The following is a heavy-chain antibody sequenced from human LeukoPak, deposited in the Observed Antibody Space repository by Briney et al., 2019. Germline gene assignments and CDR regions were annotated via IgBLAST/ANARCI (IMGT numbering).Heavy chain of an antibody. CDR1: GFTFSSYA. D-gene: IGHD6-19*01. Sequence: PGGSLRLSCAASGFTFSSYAMSWVRQAPGKGLEWVSAIGGSDGSTFYTDSMKGRFTISRDNSKNTLFLQINSLRDEDTAVYYCAKGVPGWPYYFDYWGQGTLVTVSS. J-gene: IGHJ4*02. V-gene: IGHV3-23*01. CDR2: IGGSDGST. CDR3: AKGVPGWPYYFDY.